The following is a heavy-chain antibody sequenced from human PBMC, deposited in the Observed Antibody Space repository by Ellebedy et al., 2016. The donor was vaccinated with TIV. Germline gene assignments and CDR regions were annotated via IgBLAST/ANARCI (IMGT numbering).Heavy chain of an antibody. CDR2: ISAGGDT. V-gene: IGHV3-23*01. CDR3: AKGGYCSSTGCYWNFEH. J-gene: IGHJ1*01. D-gene: IGHD2-2*01. Sequence: GESLKISXAASGFTFSSYGMNWVRQAPGKGLEWISSISAGGDTYYADSVKGRLTISRENSKNTLFLQMNSLRAADTAVYYCAKGGYCSSTGCYWNFEHWGQGTLVTVSS. CDR1: GFTFSSYG.